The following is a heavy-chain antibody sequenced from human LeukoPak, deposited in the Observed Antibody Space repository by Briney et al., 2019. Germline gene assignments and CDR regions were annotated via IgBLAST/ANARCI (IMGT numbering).Heavy chain of an antibody. CDR3: AGAPDSSGWYYRY. V-gene: IGHV3-53*01. Sequence: PGGSLRLSCATSGFTVSSNHINWVRQAPGKGLEWVSIIYSGGRTYSTDSVKGRFTISRDSSKNTVYPQMNSLRVEDTAMYYCAGAPDSSGWYYRYWGQGTLVTVSS. J-gene: IGHJ4*02. D-gene: IGHD6-19*01. CDR1: GFTVSSNH. CDR2: IYSGGRT.